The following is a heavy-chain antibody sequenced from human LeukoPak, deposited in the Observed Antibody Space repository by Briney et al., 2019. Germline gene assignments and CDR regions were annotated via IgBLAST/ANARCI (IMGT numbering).Heavy chain of an antibody. D-gene: IGHD2-2*01. J-gene: IGHJ4*02. CDR1: GFTFSSYS. CDR3: ASFGSTSRTDY. CDR2: ISSSSSYI. V-gene: IGHV3-21*01. Sequence: GGSLRLSCAASGFTFSSYSMNWVRQAPGKGLEWVSSISSSSSYIYYADSVKGRFTISRDNAKNSLYLQMNSLRAEDTAVYYCASFGSTSRTDYWGQGTLVTVSS.